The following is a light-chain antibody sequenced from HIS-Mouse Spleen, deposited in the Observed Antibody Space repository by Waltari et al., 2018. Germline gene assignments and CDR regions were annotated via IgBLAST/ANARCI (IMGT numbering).Light chain of an antibody. Sequence: SYVLTQPPSVSVAPGKTARITCGGNNIGSKSVHWYQQKPGQAPVLVGYDDNDRPSGFPERFSGSHSGNTATLTISRVEAGDEADYYCQVWDSSSDHVVFGGGTKLTVL. CDR1: NIGSKS. V-gene: IGLV3-21*03. CDR2: DDN. J-gene: IGLJ2*01. CDR3: QVWDSSSDHVV.